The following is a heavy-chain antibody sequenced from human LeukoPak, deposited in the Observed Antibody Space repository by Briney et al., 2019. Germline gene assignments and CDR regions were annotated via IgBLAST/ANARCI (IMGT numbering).Heavy chain of an antibody. CDR1: GGSISSYY. CDR2: IYYSGST. V-gene: IGHV4-59*12. CDR3: AREPQQRGFDY. Sequence: SETLSLTCTVSGGSISSYYWSWIRQPPGKGLEWIGYIYYSGSTNYNPSLKSRVTMSVDTSKNQFSLNLSSLTAADTAVYYCAREPQQRGFDYWGQGTLVTVSS. D-gene: IGHD6-13*01. J-gene: IGHJ4*02.